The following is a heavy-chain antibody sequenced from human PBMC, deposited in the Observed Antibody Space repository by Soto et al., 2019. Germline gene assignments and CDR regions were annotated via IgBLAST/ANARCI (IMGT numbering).Heavy chain of an antibody. V-gene: IGHV3-49*05. CDR2: IRAKGYGGTT. D-gene: IGHD3-3*01. CDR1: GFAFGDYG. J-gene: IGHJ4*02. CDR3: SRAGANYNFWSGYYFGY. Sequence: NPGGSLRLSCRGAGFAFGDYGMTWLRQAPGKGLEWVGLIRAKGYGGTTEYAASVKGRFTISRDDSKSVAYLQMNGLKTEDTAVYYCSRAGANYNFWSGYYFGYWGRGTLVTVSS.